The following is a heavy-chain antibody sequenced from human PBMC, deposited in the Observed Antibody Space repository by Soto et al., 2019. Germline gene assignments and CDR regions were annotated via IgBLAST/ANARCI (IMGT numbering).Heavy chain of an antibody. J-gene: IGHJ4*02. CDR2: ISSSSSSYI. CDR3: AREPSGSYFDY. D-gene: IGHD1-26*01. V-gene: IGHV3-21*01. Sequence: GGSLRLSCAASGFTFSSYSMNWVRQAPGKGLEWVSSISSSSSSYIYYADSVKGRFTISRDNAKNSLYLQMNSLRAEDTAVYYCAREPSGSYFDYWGQGTLVTVSS. CDR1: GFTFSSYS.